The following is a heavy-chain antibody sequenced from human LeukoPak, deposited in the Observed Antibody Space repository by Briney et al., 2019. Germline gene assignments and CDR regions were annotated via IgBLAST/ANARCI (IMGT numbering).Heavy chain of an antibody. D-gene: IGHD2-8*01. CDR2: ISAYSGNT. Sequence: GASVKVSCKASGYTFTSYGFSWVRQAPGQGREWMGWISAYSGNTKYVQKLQGRATLTTDTSMNTAHMELRGLRSDDTAVYFLSRISPKGPIGVFYYYYYMDVWGKGTTVTVSS. CDR3: SRISPKGPIGVFYYYYYMDV. V-gene: IGHV1-18*01. J-gene: IGHJ6*03. CDR1: GYTFTSYG.